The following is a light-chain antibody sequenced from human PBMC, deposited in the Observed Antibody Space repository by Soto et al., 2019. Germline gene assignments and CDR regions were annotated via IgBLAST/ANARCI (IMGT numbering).Light chain of an antibody. J-gene: IGLJ2*01. Sequence: QSALTQPASVSGSPGQSITISCTGTSSDVGSYNLVSWYQQHPGKAPKLMIYEVSKRSSGVSNRFSGSKSGNTASLTISGLQAEDEADYYCCSYAGSSTLKFGGGTKLTVL. V-gene: IGLV2-23*02. CDR2: EVS. CDR3: CSYAGSSTLK. CDR1: SSDVGSYNL.